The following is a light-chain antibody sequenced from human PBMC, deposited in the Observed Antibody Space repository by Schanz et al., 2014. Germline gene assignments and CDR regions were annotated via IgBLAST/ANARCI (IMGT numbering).Light chain of an antibody. CDR1: QSVTSN. V-gene: IGKV3-15*01. J-gene: IGKJ5*01. CDR2: GAS. Sequence: EIVMTQSPATLSVSPGDRATLSCRASQSVTSNLAWYQQKPGQAPRLLISGASTRATGIPARFSGSGSGTDFTLTISSLEPEDFAVYYCQYYDNSPRITFGQGTRLDIK. CDR3: QYYDNSPRIT.